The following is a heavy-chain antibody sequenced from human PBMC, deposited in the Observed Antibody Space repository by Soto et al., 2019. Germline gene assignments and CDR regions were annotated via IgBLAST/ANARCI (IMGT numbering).Heavy chain of an antibody. CDR1: GYSFTSYW. J-gene: IGHJ6*02. CDR2: IDPSDSYT. Sequence: PGESLKISCKGSGYSFTSYWIIWVRQMPGKGLEWMGRIDPSDSYTNYSPSFQGHVTISADKSIGTADLQRSSLKASDTDMYYWALHVLSKPWDPYYYGMDVWGQGTTVTVSS. CDR3: ALHVLSKPWDPYYYGMDV. V-gene: IGHV5-10-1*01. D-gene: IGHD1-26*01.